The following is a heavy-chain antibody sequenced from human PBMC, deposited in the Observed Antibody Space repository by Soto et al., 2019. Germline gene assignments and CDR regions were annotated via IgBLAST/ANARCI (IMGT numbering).Heavy chain of an antibody. Sequence: QVQLVESGGGLVKPGGSQRLSCAASGFTFSDYYMNWIRQAPGKGLEWVSYISSSGSTVYYADSVKGRFTISRDNAKNSLYLQMNSLRAEDTAVYFCASEYSSSYGMDVWGQGTTVTVSS. J-gene: IGHJ6*02. V-gene: IGHV3-11*01. CDR1: GFTFSDYY. D-gene: IGHD6-6*01. CDR3: ASEYSSSYGMDV. CDR2: ISSSGSTV.